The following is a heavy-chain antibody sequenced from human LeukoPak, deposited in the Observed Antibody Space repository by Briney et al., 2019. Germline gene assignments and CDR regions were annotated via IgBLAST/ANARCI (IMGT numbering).Heavy chain of an antibody. J-gene: IGHJ3*02. Sequence: GSLRLSCAASGFTVSSNYMSWVRQPPGKGLEWIGEIYHSGSTNYNPSLRSRVTISVDKSKNQFSLKLSSVTAADTAVYYCARDLKLEDAFDIWGQGTMVTVSS. D-gene: IGHD6-13*01. CDR3: ARDLKLEDAFDI. CDR2: IYHSGST. CDR1: GFTVSSNY. V-gene: IGHV4-4*02.